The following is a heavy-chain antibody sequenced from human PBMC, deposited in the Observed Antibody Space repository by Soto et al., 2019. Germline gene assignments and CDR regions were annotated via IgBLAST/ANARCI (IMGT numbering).Heavy chain of an antibody. CDR1: GGSISSGDYY. Sequence: PSETLSLTCTVSGGSISSGDYYWSWIRQPPGKGLEWIGYIYYSGSTYYNPSLKSRVTISVDTSKNQFSLKLSSVTAADTAVYYCARVLTENWFDPWGQGPLVTVSS. CDR2: IYYSGST. V-gene: IGHV4-30-4*01. J-gene: IGHJ5*02. D-gene: IGHD3-10*01. CDR3: ARVLTENWFDP.